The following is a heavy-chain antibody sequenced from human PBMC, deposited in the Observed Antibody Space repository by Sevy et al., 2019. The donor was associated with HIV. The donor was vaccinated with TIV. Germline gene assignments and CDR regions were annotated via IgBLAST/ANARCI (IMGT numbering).Heavy chain of an antibody. V-gene: IGHV3-15*01. J-gene: IGHJ5*02. D-gene: IGHD1-26*01. CDR3: NKGIVGATWDWFDP. Sequence: GGSLRLSCAASGFTFNEAWMSWVRQAPGKGLEWVCRIKSRHDGGTTDYAVPVKGRFIISRDDSTKKLYLQMRSLRTEDTGVYYCNKGIVGATWDWFDPWGQGTLVTVSS. CDR2: IKSRHDGGTT. CDR1: GFTFNEAW.